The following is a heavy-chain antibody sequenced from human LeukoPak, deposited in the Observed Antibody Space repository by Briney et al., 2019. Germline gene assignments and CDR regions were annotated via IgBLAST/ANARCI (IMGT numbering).Heavy chain of an antibody. CDR1: GGSFSVYY. D-gene: IGHD3-10*01. CDR2: INHSGST. Sequence: PSETLSLTCAVYGGSFSVYYWSWIRQTPGKGREWIGEINHSGSTNYNPSLKSRVNISLDTSKNQVSLRLNFVTAADTALYFCHMVRGGGYFDYWGQGTLVTVSS. CDR3: HMVRGGGYFDY. J-gene: IGHJ4*02. V-gene: IGHV4-34*01.